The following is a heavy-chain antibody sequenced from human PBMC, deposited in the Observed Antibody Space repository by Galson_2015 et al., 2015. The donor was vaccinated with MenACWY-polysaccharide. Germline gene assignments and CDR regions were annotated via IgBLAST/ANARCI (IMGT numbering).Heavy chain of an antibody. CDR3: AREGSRIVFHAFDV. D-gene: IGHD2-15*01. CDR2: IQYDGSKI. V-gene: IGHV3-33*05. J-gene: IGHJ3*01. CDR1: GIRFSGSG. Sequence: SLRLSCAAFGIRFSGSGMHWVRQAPGKGLEWVAVIQYDGSKIVYADSVKGRFTVSRDNSKNTLYLEMNSLRAEDTAVYYCAREGSRIVFHAFDVWGQGTMVIVSS.